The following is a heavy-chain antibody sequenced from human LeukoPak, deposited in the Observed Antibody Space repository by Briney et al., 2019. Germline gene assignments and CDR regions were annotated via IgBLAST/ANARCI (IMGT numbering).Heavy chain of an antibody. V-gene: IGHV3-66*01. Sequence: GGSLRLSCAASGFTVSSNYMSWVRQAPGKGLEWVSVIYSGGSTYYADSVKGRFTISRDNSKNTLYLQMNSLRAEDTAVYYCARDGGYSGYDSGFGYWGQGTLVTVSS. CDR3: ARDGGYSGYDSGFGY. CDR2: IYSGGST. CDR1: GFTVSSNY. J-gene: IGHJ4*02. D-gene: IGHD5-12*01.